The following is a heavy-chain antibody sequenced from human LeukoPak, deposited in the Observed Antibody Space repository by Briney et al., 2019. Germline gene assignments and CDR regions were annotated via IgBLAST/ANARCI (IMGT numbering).Heavy chain of an antibody. Sequence: PGGSLRLSCAASGFTFSSYAMSWVRQAPGKGLEWVSAISGSGGSTYYADSVKGRFTISRDNSKNTQYLQMNSLRAEDTAVYYCAKSGDGCSGGSCYTPYDWGQGTLVTVSS. V-gene: IGHV3-23*01. CDR2: ISGSGGST. D-gene: IGHD2-15*01. J-gene: IGHJ4*02. CDR3: AKSGDGCSGGSCYTPYD. CDR1: GFTFSSYA.